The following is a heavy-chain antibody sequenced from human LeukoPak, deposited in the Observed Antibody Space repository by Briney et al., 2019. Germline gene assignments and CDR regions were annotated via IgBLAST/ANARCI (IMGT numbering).Heavy chain of an antibody. CDR3: ARFRGDYASDY. J-gene: IGHJ4*02. D-gene: IGHD4-17*01. CDR1: GYTFTSYG. CDR2: ISADNGDT. Sequence: RASVKVSCKASGYTFTSYGISWVRQAPGQGLEWMGWISADNGDTNYAQKFQGRVTMTTDTSTSTVYMELRSLRSDDTAVYYCARFRGDYASDYWGQGTLVTVSS. V-gene: IGHV1-18*01.